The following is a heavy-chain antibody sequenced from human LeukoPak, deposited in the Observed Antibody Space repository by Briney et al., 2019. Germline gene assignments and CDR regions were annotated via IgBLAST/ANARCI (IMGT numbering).Heavy chain of an antibody. CDR1: GCSFTGYY. Sequence: GASVKVSYKAFGCSFTGYYMRWVRQAPGQGLEWMGRINPNSGGTNSAQKFQGRVTMTRDTSISTAYMELSSLRSDDTAVYYCARDGLSPLDYWGQGTLVTVSS. D-gene: IGHD3-3*02. V-gene: IGHV1-2*06. J-gene: IGHJ4*02. CDR2: INPNSGGT. CDR3: ARDGLSPLDY.